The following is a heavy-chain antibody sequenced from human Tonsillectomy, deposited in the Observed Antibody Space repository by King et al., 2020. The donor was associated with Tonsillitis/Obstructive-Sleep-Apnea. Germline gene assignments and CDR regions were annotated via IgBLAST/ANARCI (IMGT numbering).Heavy chain of an antibody. D-gene: IGHD3-3*01. CDR3: AKDLGAYDFWSGYPFYYYYYYMDV. CDR2: ISGMGGST. J-gene: IGHJ6*03. V-gene: IGHV3-23*04. Sequence: GQLVQSGGGLVQPGGSLRLSCAASGFTFSSYAMSWVRQAPGKGLEWVSAISGMGGSTYYADSVKGRFTISRDNSKNTLYLQMNSLRAEDTAVYYCAKDLGAYDFWSGYPFYYYYYYMDVWGKGTTVTVSS. CDR1: GFTFSSYA.